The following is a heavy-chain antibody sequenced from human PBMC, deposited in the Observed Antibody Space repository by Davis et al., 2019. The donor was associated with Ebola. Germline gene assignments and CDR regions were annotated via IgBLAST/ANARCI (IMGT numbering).Heavy chain of an antibody. CDR2: INSDGSST. V-gene: IGHV3-74*01. D-gene: IGHD3-22*01. J-gene: IGHJ5*02. CDR3: ARGTNYYDSSGHPENWFDP. Sequence: GESLKISYAASGFTFSSYSMNWVRQAPGKGLVWVSRINSDGSSTSYADSVKGRFTISRDNAKNTLYLQMNSLRAEDTAVYYCARGTNYYDSSGHPENWFDPWGQGTLVTVSS. CDR1: GFTFSSYS.